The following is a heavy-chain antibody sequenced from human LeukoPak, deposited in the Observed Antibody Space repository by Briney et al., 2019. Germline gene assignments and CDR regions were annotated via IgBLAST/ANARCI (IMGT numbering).Heavy chain of an antibody. J-gene: IGHJ4*02. Sequence: PGGSPRLSCAASGFTFSSYSMNWVRQAPGKGLEWVSSISSSSSSYIYYAVSVKGRFTISRDNAKNSLYLQMNSLRAEDTAVYYCARDLDSSSWYGPGFDYWGQGTLVTVSS. D-gene: IGHD6-13*01. CDR1: GFTFSSYS. CDR3: ARDLDSSSWYGPGFDY. V-gene: IGHV3-21*01. CDR2: ISSSSSSYI.